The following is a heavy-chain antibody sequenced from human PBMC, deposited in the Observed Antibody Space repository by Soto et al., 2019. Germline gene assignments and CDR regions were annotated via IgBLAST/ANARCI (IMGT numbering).Heavy chain of an antibody. V-gene: IGHV3-33*01. CDR1: GFTFSSYG. D-gene: IGHD3-10*01. CDR2: IWYDGSNK. CDR3: ASFNRGSGSYYEFGMDV. J-gene: IGHJ6*02. Sequence: GSLRLSCAASGFTFSSYGMHWVRQAPGKGLEWVAVIWYDGSNKYYADSVKGRFTISRDNSKNTLYLQMNSLRAEDTAVYYCASFNRGSGSYYEFGMDVWGQGTTVTVSS.